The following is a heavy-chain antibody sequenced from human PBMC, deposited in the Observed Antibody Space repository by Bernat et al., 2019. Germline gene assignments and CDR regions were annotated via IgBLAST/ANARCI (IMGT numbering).Heavy chain of an antibody. J-gene: IGHJ4*02. CDR1: GFTFSDNG. V-gene: IGHV3-23*01. D-gene: IGHD3-16*01. CDR3: AKVSAPYFDY. CDR2: ISSDGENT. Sequence: DVQLMESGGDLVQPGGSLRLSCAASGFTFSDNGMSWVRLPPGKGLEWVSTISSDGENTHYAGSVQGRFTISRDNSQSTLYLQMDSLRAEDAAIYYCAKVSAPYFDYWGQGALVTVSS.